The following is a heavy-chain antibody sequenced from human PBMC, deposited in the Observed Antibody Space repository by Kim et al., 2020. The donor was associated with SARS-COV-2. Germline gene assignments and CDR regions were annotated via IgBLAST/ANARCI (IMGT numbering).Heavy chain of an antibody. CDR1: GGSISSGGYY. Sequence: SETLSLTCTVSGGSISSGGYYWSWIRQHPGKGLEWIGYIYYSGSTYYNPSLKSRVTISVDTSKNQFSLKLSSVTAADTAVYYCARVLSENYYGSGSYYNVGWFDPWGQGTLVTVSS. D-gene: IGHD3-10*01. V-gene: IGHV4-31*03. J-gene: IGHJ5*02. CDR3: ARVLSENYYGSGSYYNVGWFDP. CDR2: IYYSGST.